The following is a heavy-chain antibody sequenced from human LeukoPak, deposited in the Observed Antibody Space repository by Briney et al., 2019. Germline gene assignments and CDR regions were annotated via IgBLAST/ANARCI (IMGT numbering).Heavy chain of an antibody. J-gene: IGHJ6*03. Sequence: ASVKVSCKASGYTFTSYGISWVRQAPGQGLEWMGWISAYNGNTNYAQKLQGRVTMTTDTSTSTAYMELRSLRSDVTAVYYCARVFAVPAAIRHYYYYMDVWGKGTTVTVSS. V-gene: IGHV1-18*01. CDR2: ISAYNGNT. CDR3: ARVFAVPAAIRHYYYYMDV. D-gene: IGHD2-2*01. CDR1: GYTFTSYG.